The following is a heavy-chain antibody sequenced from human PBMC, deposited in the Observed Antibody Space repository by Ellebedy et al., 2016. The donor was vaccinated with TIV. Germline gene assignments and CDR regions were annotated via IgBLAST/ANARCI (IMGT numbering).Heavy chain of an antibody. D-gene: IGHD1-1*01. J-gene: IGHJ6*02. CDR2: IKQDGSEK. Sequence: GGSLRLSCAASGFILSSYGMHWVRQAPGKGLEWVANIKQDGSEKYYVDSVKGRFTISRDNAKNSLYLQMDTLRGEDTAVYYCARERKYNFGYYYYYGMDVWGQGTTVTVSS. V-gene: IGHV3-7*01. CDR1: GFILSSYG. CDR3: ARERKYNFGYYYYYGMDV.